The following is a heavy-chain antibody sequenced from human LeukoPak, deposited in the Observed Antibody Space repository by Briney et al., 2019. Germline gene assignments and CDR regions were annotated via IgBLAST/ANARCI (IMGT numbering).Heavy chain of an antibody. D-gene: IGHD3-10*01. J-gene: IGHJ6*02. CDR1: GFTVSSNY. CDR2: IYSGGST. V-gene: IGHV3-53*01. Sequence: GGSLRLSCAASGFTVSSNYMSWVRQAPGKGLAWVSVIYSGGSTYYADSVKGRFTISRDNSKNTLYLQMNSLRAEDTAVYYCARDRGYYGSGSYYYYGMDVWGQGTTVTVSS. CDR3: ARDRGYYGSGSYYYYGMDV.